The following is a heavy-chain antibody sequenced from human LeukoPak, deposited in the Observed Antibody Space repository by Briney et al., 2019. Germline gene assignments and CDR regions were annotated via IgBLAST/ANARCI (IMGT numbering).Heavy chain of an antibody. D-gene: IGHD6-19*01. CDR3: ARVQYYYYYYGMDV. J-gene: IGHJ6*02. CDR1: GFTFSSYG. Sequence: GGSLRLSCAASGFTFSSYGMHWVRQAPGKGLEWVAVIWYDGSNKYNADSVKGRFTISRDNSKNTLYLQMNSLRAEDTAVYYCARVQYYYYYYGMDVWGQGTTVTVSS. CDR2: IWYDGSNK. V-gene: IGHV3-33*01.